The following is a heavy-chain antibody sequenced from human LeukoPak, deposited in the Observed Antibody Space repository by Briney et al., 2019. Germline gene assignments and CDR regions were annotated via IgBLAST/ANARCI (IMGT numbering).Heavy chain of an antibody. V-gene: IGHV3-23*01. CDR3: AKGSCSRTSCSCSLAYYYIMDV. CDR1: GFTFSSYG. J-gene: IGHJ6*02. D-gene: IGHD2-15*01. CDR2: ISATGGKI. Sequence: GGSLRLSCAASGFTFSSYGMSWVRQAPGKGLEWVSSISATGGKIYYADSVKGRFTISRDNSRSTLYLEMNSLRGDDTAVYYCAKGSCSRTSCSCSLAYYYIMDVWGQGTTVTVSS.